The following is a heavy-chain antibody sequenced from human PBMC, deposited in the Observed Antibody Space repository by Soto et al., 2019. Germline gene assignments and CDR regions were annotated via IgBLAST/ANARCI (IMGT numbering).Heavy chain of an antibody. D-gene: IGHD2-2*01. CDR3: AKASIGYCSSTSCDFMDV. V-gene: IGHV4-4*02. Sequence: QVQLQESGPGLVKPSGTLSHTCAVSSGSISSSNWWSWVRQPPGKGLEWIGEINHSGSTNYNPSLKIRVTISVDKYKNQFSLKLSSVTAADTAVYYCAKASIGYCSSTSCDFMDVWGKGTTVTVSS. J-gene: IGHJ6*04. CDR1: SGSISSSNW. CDR2: INHSGST.